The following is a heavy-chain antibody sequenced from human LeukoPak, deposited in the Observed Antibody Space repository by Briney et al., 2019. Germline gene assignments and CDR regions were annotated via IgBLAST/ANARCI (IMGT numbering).Heavy chain of an antibody. Sequence: PSETLSLTCTVSGDSISGYYWSWIRQPAGKGLEWIGRIYASGSTNYNPSLRSRVTMSVDTSKSQFSLTLSSVTAADTAVYYCARGLRWSSSCMDVWGQGTTVTVSS. J-gene: IGHJ6*02. CDR3: ARGLRWSSSCMDV. CDR2: IYASGST. CDR1: GDSISGYY. V-gene: IGHV4-4*07. D-gene: IGHD6-13*01.